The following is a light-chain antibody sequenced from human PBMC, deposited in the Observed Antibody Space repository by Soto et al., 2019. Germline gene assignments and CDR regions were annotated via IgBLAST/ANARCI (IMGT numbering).Light chain of an antibody. CDR3: SSYTTSNTRQIV. CDR1: SSDVGGYNY. Sequence: QSVLTQPASVSGSHGQSITISCTGTSSDVGGYNYVSWYQRHPGKAPKFMIYDVSNRPSGVSNRFSGSKSGNTASLTISGLQAEDEADYYCSSYTTSNTRQIVFGTGTKVTVL. CDR2: DVS. V-gene: IGLV2-14*01. J-gene: IGLJ1*01.